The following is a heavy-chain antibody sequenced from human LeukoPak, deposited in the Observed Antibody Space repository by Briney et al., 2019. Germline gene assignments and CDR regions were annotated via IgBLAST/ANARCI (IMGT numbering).Heavy chain of an antibody. CDR1: GYTFTGYY. CDR3: ARSGRGTYYYFDS. D-gene: IGHD5-12*01. V-gene: IGHV1-2*02. Sequence: ASVKVSCKASGYTFTGYYMHWVRQAPGQGLEWMGWINPNSGGTNYAQKFQGRVTMTADTSTSTAYMELRSLTSDDTAVYYCARSGRGTYYYFDSWGQGTLVTVSS. J-gene: IGHJ4*02. CDR2: INPNSGGT.